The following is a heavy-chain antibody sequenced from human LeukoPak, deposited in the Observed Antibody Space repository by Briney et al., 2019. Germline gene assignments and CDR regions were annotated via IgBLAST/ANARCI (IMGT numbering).Heavy chain of an antibody. CDR3: ARDHWLFSSKTWYYYGMDV. J-gene: IGHJ6*02. CDR2: IDPSGSA. Sequence: SETLSLTCVVSGGSISPYYWSWIRQSPGRGLEWIGYIDPSGSASYNPSLKSRVTIFVDTSKNLFSLILTSVSASDTAIYYCARDHWLFSSKTWYYYGMDVWGQGTTVTVSS. D-gene: IGHD3-9*01. CDR1: GGSISPYY. V-gene: IGHV4-59*01.